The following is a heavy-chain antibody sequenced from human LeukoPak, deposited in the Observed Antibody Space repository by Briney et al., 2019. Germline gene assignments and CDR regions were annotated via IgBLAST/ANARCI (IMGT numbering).Heavy chain of an antibody. CDR1: GGSISSSSYY. Sequence: PSETLSLTCTVSGGSISSSSYYWGWIRQPPGKGLEWIGYIYYSGSTYYNPSLKSRVTISVDTSKNQFSLKLSSVTAADTAVYYCARGKSGWFDPWGQGTLVTVSS. V-gene: IGHV4-30-4*08. CDR3: ARGKSGWFDP. CDR2: IYYSGST. J-gene: IGHJ5*02.